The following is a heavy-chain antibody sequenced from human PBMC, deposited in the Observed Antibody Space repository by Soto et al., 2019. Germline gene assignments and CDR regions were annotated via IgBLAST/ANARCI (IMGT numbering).Heavy chain of an antibody. CDR2: ISYDGSNK. CDR3: ASGGDGDY. J-gene: IGHJ4*02. D-gene: IGHD4-17*01. Sequence: GGSLRLSCAASGFTFSSYAMHWVRQAPGKGLEWVAVISYDGSNKYYADSVKGRFTISRDNSKNTLYLQMNSLRAEDTAVYYCASGGDGDYWGQGTLVTVSS. CDR1: GFTFSSYA. V-gene: IGHV3-30-3*01.